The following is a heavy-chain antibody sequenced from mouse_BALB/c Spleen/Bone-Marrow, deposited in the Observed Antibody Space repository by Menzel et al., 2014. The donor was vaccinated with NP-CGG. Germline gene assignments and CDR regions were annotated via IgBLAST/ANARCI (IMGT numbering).Heavy chain of an antibody. J-gene: IGHJ2*01. CDR1: GYTFTYYT. CDR2: INPSSGSA. Sequence: VHLVESGAEVARPGASVKMSCKASGYTFTYYTMQWVKQRTGLGLEWIGYINPSSGSANYNQNFKGKSTLTADKSSSAVCMQLTNLTSEDYAVYYCARGGTRYYIDYGGQGTTLTVSS. CDR3: ARGGTRYYIDY. V-gene: IGHV1-4*01.